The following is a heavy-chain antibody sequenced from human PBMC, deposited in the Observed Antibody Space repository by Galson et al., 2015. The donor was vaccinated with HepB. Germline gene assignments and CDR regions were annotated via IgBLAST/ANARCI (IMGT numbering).Heavy chain of an antibody. CDR3: ARDGGSGTENV. Sequence: CAISGDSVSSNTAGWNWIRQSPSRGLEWLGRISYRSKWYNDYAVSGSRRMTINPDTSNNQFSLHLFSVTPEDTGVYYCARDGGSGTENVWGQGTTVTVSS. CDR1: GDSVSSNTAG. V-gene: IGHV6-1*01. CDR2: ISYRSKWYN. D-gene: IGHD6-13*01. J-gene: IGHJ6*02.